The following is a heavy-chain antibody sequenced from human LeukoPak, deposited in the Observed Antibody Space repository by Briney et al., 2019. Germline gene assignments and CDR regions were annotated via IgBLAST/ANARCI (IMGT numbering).Heavy chain of an antibody. CDR1: GFTFSSYE. J-gene: IGHJ4*02. V-gene: IGHV3-23*01. D-gene: IGHD2-21*01. CDR3: AKAPVTTCRGAYCYPFDY. CDR2: ISGSGGST. Sequence: GGSLRLSCAASGFTFSSYEMNWVRQAPGKGLEWVSAISGSGGSTYYADSVEGRFTISRDSSKNTLFLQMNRLRPEDAAVYYCAKAPVTTCRGAYCYPFDYWGQGTLVTVSS.